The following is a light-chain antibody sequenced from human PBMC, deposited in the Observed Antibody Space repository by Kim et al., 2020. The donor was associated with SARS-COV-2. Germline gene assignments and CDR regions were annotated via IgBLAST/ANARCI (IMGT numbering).Light chain of an antibody. J-gene: IGKJ2*01. CDR2: DAS. CDR3: QQRSNWPPRYT. Sequence: SPGESATRSCRASQSVSSYLAWYQQKPGQAPRLLIYDASNRATGIPARFSGSGSGTDFTLTISSLEPEDFAVYYCQQRSNWPPRYTFGQGTKLEI. CDR1: QSVSSY. V-gene: IGKV3-11*01.